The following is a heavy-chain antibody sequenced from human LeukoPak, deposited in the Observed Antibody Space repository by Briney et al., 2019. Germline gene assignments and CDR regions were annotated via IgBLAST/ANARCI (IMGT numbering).Heavy chain of an antibody. V-gene: IGHV5-51*01. Sequence: RGESLKISCKGSGYSFTSYWIGWVRQMPGKGLEWMGIIYPGDSDTRYSPSFQGQVTISADKSISTAYLQWSSLKASDTAMYYCASHYYDSSGYYTLFDAFDIWGQGTMVTVSS. CDR1: GYSFTSYW. CDR2: IYPGDSDT. J-gene: IGHJ3*02. D-gene: IGHD3-22*01. CDR3: ASHYYDSSGYYTLFDAFDI.